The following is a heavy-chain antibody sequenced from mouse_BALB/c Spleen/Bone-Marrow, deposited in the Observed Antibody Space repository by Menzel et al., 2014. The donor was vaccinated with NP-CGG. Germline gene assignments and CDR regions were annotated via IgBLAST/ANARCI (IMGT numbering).Heavy chain of an antibody. CDR2: IYPYNGVT. V-gene: IGHV1S29*02. Sequence: VHVKQSGPELLKPGASVKISCKASGYTFTDYNMHWVKQSHGKSLEWIGYIYPYNGVTAYNHKFKIKATLTVDNSSSTAYMECRNLTSEDSAVYYCERIYYGYDFTYWGQGTLVTVSA. CDR1: GYTFTDYN. D-gene: IGHD2-2*01. CDR3: ERIYYGYDFTY. J-gene: IGHJ3*01.